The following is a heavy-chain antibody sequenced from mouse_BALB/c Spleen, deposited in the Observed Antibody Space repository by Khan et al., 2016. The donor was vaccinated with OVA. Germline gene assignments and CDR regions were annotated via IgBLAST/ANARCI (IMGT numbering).Heavy chain of an antibody. Sequence: DLVKPGASVKLSCKASGYTFTSYWINWIKQRPGQGLEWIGRIAPGSGSNYYNELFKGKATLTVDTSSSTAYIQLSSLSYDDSAVYFFSRENYYGRTYYAMDYWVQGTSVIVSS. V-gene: IGHV1S41*01. CDR3: SRENYYGRTYYAMDY. D-gene: IGHD1-1*01. CDR1: GYTFTSYW. J-gene: IGHJ4*01. CDR2: IAPGSGSN.